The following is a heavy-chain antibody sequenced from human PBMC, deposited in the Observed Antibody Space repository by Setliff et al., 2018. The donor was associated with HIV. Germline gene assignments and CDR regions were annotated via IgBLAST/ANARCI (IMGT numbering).Heavy chain of an antibody. CDR3: ASGEDSGSYGEPFDS. CDR2: IHSSGST. D-gene: IGHD1-26*01. CDR1: GDSISSSRNY. Sequence: KTSETLSLTCTVSGDSISSSRNYWGWIRQPPGKGLEWIGNIHSSGSTYYNPSLKSRVIISVDTSNNQFSLKLSSVTAADTAVYYCASGEDSGSYGEPFDSWGQGTLVTVSS. J-gene: IGHJ4*02. V-gene: IGHV4-39*01.